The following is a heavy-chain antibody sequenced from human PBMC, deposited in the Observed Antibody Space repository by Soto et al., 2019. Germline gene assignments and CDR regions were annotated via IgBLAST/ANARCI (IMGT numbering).Heavy chain of an antibody. J-gene: IGHJ4*02. V-gene: IGHV4-4*02. CDR1: SGSISSSNW. CDR3: ATGYSSGWPHYFDY. D-gene: IGHD6-19*01. CDR2: IYHSGRT. Sequence: ASETLSLSCAVSSGSISSSNWWSWVRQPPGKGLEWIGEIYHSGRTNYNPSLKSRVTISVDKSKNQFSLKLSSVTAADTAVYYCATGYSSGWPHYFDYWGQGTPVTVSS.